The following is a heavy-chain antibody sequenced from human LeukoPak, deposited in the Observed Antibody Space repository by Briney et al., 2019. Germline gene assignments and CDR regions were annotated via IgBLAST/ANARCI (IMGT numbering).Heavy chain of an antibody. Sequence: ASVKVSCKASGYTFTSYGISWVRQAPGQGLEWMGWISAYNGNTNYAQKFQGRVTMTIDTSTSTAYMELRSLRSDDTAVYYCARDERAAAAGTTGYFDYWGQGTLVAVSS. D-gene: IGHD6-13*01. V-gene: IGHV1-18*01. J-gene: IGHJ4*02. CDR3: ARDERAAAAGTTGYFDY. CDR2: ISAYNGNT. CDR1: GYTFTSYG.